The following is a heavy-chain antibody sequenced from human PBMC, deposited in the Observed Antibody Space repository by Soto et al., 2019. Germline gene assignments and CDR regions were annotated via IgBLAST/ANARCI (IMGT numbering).Heavy chain of an antibody. D-gene: IGHD1-26*01. Sequence: GASVGVSCKASGYTFTSYYMHWVRQAPGQGLEWMGIINPSGGSTSYAQKFQGRVTMTRDTSTSTVYMELSSLRSEDTAVYYCASCGANSGRYYSHFDYWGQGTLVTVSS. CDR3: ASCGANSGRYYSHFDY. CDR1: GYTFTSYY. CDR2: INPSGGST. V-gene: IGHV1-46*01. J-gene: IGHJ4*02.